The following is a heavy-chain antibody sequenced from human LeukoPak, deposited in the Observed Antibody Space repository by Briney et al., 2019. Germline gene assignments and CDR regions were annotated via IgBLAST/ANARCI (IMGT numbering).Heavy chain of an antibody. V-gene: IGHV3-7*01. Sequence: GGTLRLSCAASGFTFSSYWMSWVRQAPGKGLEWVANIKQDGSEKDYVDSVKGRFTISRDTAKNSLYLQMNSLRAEDTAVYYCARIKSQGVVVPLLRSTYYFDYWGQGTLVTVSS. CDR2: IKQDGSEK. CDR1: GFTFSSYW. J-gene: IGHJ4*02. CDR3: ARIKSQGVVVPLLRSTYYFDY. D-gene: IGHD2-21*01.